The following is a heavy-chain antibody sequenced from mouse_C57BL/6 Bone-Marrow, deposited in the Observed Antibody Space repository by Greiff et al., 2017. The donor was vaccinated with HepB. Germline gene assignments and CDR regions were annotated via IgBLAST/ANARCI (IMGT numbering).Heavy chain of an antibody. D-gene: IGHD2-1*01. CDR3: ARTYGNYVDYAMDY. V-gene: IGHV1-66*01. CDR2: IYPGSGNT. CDR1: GYSFTSYY. Sequence: QVHVKQSGPELVKPGASVKISCKASGYSFTSYYIHWVKQRPGQGLEWIGWIYPGSGNTKYNEKFKGKATLTADKSSSTAYMQLSSLTSEDSAVYYCARTYGNYVDYAMDYWGQGTSVTVSS. J-gene: IGHJ4*01.